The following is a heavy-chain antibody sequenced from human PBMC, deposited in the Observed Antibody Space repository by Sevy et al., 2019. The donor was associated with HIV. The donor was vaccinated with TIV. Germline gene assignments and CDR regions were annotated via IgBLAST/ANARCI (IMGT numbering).Heavy chain of an antibody. CDR2: IYSGDRT. CDR3: ARLSVYYYDSSGYYTTGNAFDI. Sequence: GGSLRLSCAASGFIVADSYMSWVRQGPGKGLQWVSIIYSGDRTYYADSVKGRFTISRDNSKNTLYLQMNSLRAEDTAVYFCARLSVYYYDSSGYYTTGNAFDIWGQGTKVTVSS. CDR1: GFIVADSY. J-gene: IGHJ3*02. D-gene: IGHD3-22*01. V-gene: IGHV3-53*01.